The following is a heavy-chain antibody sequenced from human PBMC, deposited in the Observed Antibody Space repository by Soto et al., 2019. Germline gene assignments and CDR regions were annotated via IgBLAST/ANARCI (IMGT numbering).Heavy chain of an antibody. CDR3: AKDRYYDGFRCFDY. Sequence: GESLKISCAASGFTFSSYAMSWVRQAPGKGLEWVSAISGSGGSTYYADSVKGRFTISRDNSKNTLYLQMNSLRAEDTAVYYCAKDRYYDGFRCFDYWGQGTLVTVSS. D-gene: IGHD3-22*01. CDR2: ISGSGGST. J-gene: IGHJ4*02. V-gene: IGHV3-23*01. CDR1: GFTFSSYA.